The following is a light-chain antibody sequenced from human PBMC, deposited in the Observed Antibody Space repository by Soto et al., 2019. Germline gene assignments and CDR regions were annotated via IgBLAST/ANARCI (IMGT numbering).Light chain of an antibody. V-gene: IGKV3-20*01. CDR1: QTVTTFY. CDR2: GAS. Sequence: DIVLTQSPGTLSLSPGQRATLSCRASQTVTTFYLAWYQQKPGQAPRLLIYGASSRATGIPDRFSGSGSVTDFTLTISRLEPEDCAVYYCQQYGSSTGLTFGGGTKVEI. J-gene: IGKJ4*01. CDR3: QQYGSSTGLT.